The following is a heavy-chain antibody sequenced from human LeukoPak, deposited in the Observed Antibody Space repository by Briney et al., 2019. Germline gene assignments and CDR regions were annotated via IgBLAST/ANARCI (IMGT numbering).Heavy chain of an antibody. CDR1: GGSFSGYY. V-gene: IGHV4-34*01. J-gene: IGHJ3*02. CDR3: ARGGLVVAKRSWAFDI. CDR2: INHSGST. Sequence: TSETLSLTCAVYGGSFSGYYWSWIRQPPGKGLEWIGEINHSGSTNYNLSLKSRVTISVDTSKNQFSLKLSSVTAADTAVYYCARGGLVVAKRSWAFDIWGQGTMVTVSS. D-gene: IGHD2-15*01.